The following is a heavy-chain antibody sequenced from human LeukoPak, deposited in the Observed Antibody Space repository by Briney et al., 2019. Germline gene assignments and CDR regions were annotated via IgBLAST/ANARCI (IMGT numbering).Heavy chain of an antibody. Sequence: ASVKVSCKASGYTFTSYGISCVRQAPGHGLEWMRWISAYNDNTNYGQKLQSRVTMTTDTSTSTAYMELRSLRSDDTAVYYCARVHYDILTGYSYFDYWGQGTLVTVSS. CDR2: ISAYNDNT. CDR3: ARVHYDILTGYSYFDY. CDR1: GYTFTSYG. D-gene: IGHD3-9*01. V-gene: IGHV1-18*01. J-gene: IGHJ4*02.